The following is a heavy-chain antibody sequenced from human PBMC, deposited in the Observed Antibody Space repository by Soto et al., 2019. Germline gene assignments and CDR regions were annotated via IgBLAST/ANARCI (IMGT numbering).Heavy chain of an antibody. V-gene: IGHV1-69*02. J-gene: IGHJ5*02. CDR2: IIPILGIA. CDR1: GGTFNSYT. CDR3: ARPGTTGTTSTWFDP. Sequence: EASLKVSCKSSGGTFNSYTISWVRQAPGQGLEWMGRIIPILGIANYAQKFQGRVTITADKSTSTAYMELSSLRSEDTAVYYCARPGTTGTTSTWFDPWGQGTLVTVSS. D-gene: IGHD1-1*01.